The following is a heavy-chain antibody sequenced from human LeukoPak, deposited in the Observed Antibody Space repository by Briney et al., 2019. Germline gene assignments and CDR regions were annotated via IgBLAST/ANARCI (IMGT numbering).Heavy chain of an antibody. J-gene: IGHJ4*02. D-gene: IGHD4-17*01. CDR3: ARDFFGDYGFDY. V-gene: IGHV3-48*04. CDR1: GFIFSNGW. Sequence: GGSLRLSCAASGFIFSNGWMSWVRQAPGKGLEWISYISSSSSTTYYADSVKGRFTISRDNAKNSLYLQMNSLRAEDTAVYYCARDFFGDYGFDYWGQGTLVTVSS. CDR2: ISSSSSTT.